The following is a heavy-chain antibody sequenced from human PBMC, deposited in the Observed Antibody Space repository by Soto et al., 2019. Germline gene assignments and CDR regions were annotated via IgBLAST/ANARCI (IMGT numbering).Heavy chain of an antibody. D-gene: IGHD3-10*01. V-gene: IGHV2-5*02. CDR2: IYWDDDK. CDR1: GFSLSTSGVG. Sequence: QITLKESGPTLVKPTQTLTLTCTFSGFSLSTSGVGVGWIRQPPGKALEWLALIYWDDDKRYSPSLKSRLTITKDTSKNQVVLTRTNMDPVDTATYYCARLIQDYSGAGGADYWGQGTLVTVSS. J-gene: IGHJ4*02. CDR3: ARLIQDYSGAGGADY.